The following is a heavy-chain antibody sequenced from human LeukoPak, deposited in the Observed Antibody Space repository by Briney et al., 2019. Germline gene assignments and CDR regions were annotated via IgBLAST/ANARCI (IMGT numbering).Heavy chain of an antibody. CDR3: AIGGSMVRGAISPIDY. D-gene: IGHD3-10*01. CDR1: GFTVGSNY. Sequence: GGSLRLSCAGSGFTVGSNYMHWVRQAPGKGLEWVSVIYAGGTTYYADAMKGSFTISRDTSKNTVYLQVNSLRAEDTAVYYCAIGGSMVRGAISPIDYWGQGTLVTVSS. CDR2: IYAGGTT. V-gene: IGHV3-66*01. J-gene: IGHJ4*02.